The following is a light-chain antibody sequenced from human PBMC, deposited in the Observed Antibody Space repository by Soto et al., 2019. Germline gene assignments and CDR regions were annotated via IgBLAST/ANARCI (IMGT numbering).Light chain of an antibody. CDR2: DVS. CDR3: TSFTSRHTYV. Sequence: QSALTQPASVSGSPGQSITISCTGTSSDVGGYNYVSWYQQHPDKAPRLMIYDVSNRPSGVSDRFSGSKSGDTASLTISGLQAEDEAHYYCTSFTSRHTYVFGTGTKVTVL. CDR1: SSDVGGYNY. J-gene: IGLJ1*01. V-gene: IGLV2-14*03.